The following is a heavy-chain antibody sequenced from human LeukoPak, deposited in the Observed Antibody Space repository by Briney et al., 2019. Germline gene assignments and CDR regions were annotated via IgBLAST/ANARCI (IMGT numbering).Heavy chain of an antibody. Sequence: GGSLRLSCAASGFTVSSNYMSWVRQAPGKGLEWVSVIYSGGSTFYAGSVKGRFTISRDNSKNTLYLQMNSLRAEDTAVYYCARDSYRYYFDYWGQGTLVTVPS. D-gene: IGHD3-16*02. CDR1: GFTVSSNY. CDR2: IYSGGST. J-gene: IGHJ4*02. V-gene: IGHV3-66*01. CDR3: ARDSYRYYFDY.